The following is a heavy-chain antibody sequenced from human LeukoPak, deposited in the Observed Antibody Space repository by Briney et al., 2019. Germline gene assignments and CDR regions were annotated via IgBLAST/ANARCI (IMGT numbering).Heavy chain of an antibody. V-gene: IGHV3-23*01. CDR3: AKEGQYSSSPKAFDI. J-gene: IGHJ3*02. Sequence: PGGSLRLSCAASGFTFGTYAMSWVRQAPGMGLEWVSGISGSGGSTNYADPVKGRFTISRDNSKNTLFLQMNSLRAEDTAIYHCAKEGQYSSSPKAFDIWGQGTLVSVSS. D-gene: IGHD6-13*01. CDR2: ISGSGGST. CDR1: GFTFGTYA.